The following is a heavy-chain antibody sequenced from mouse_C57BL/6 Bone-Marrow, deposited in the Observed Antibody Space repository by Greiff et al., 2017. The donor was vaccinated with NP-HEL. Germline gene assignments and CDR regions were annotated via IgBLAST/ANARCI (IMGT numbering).Heavy chain of an antibody. CDR3: ARRDYGFAY. D-gene: IGHD1-1*02. CDR2: IYPGDGDT. V-gene: IGHV1-82*01. Sequence: QVQLKESGPELVKPGASVKISCKASGYAFSSSWMNWVKQRPGKGLEWIGRIYPGDGDTNYNGKFKGKATLTADKSSSTAYMQLSSLTSEDSAVYFCARRDYGFAYWGQGTLVTVSA. J-gene: IGHJ3*01. CDR1: GYAFSSSW.